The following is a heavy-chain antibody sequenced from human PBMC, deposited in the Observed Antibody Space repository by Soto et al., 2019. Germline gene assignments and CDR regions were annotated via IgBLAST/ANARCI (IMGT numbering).Heavy chain of an antibody. V-gene: IGHV5-51*01. CDR1: GYSFTSYW. D-gene: IGHD2-21*02. Sequence: PGESLKISCQGSGYSFTSYWIGWVRQMPGKGLEWMGIIYPGDSDTRYSPSFQGQVTISADKSISTAYLQWSSLKASGTAMYYCARFLAFCGGDCYYSPYFDYWGQGTLVTVSS. CDR3: ARFLAFCGGDCYYSPYFDY. CDR2: IYPGDSDT. J-gene: IGHJ4*02.